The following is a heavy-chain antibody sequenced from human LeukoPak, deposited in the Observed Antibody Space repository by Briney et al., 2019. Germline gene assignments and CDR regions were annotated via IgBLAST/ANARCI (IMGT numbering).Heavy chain of an antibody. Sequence: GGSLRLSCAASGFTFSSYAMHWVRQAPGKGLEWVAVISYDGSNKYYADSVKGRFTISRDNSKNTLYLQMNSLRAEDTAVYYCGRDLGGRWGLWGQGTLVTVSS. J-gene: IGHJ4*02. CDR2: ISYDGSNK. CDR1: GFTFSSYA. CDR3: GRDLGGRWGL. V-gene: IGHV3-30-3*01. D-gene: IGHD5-24*01.